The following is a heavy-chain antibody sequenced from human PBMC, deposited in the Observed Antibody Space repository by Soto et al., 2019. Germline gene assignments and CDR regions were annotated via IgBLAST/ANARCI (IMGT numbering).Heavy chain of an antibody. Sequence: QITLKESGPTLVKPTQTLTLTCTFSGFSLSTSGVGVGWIRQPPGKALEWLALIYWDDDKRYSPSLKSRLTTTTDXXKXQXXLTTTNMDPVATATYYCALTYYGSGSYYNVRWFDPWGQGTLVTVSS. CDR3: ALTYYGSGSYYNVRWFDP. CDR2: IYWDDDK. CDR1: GFSLSTSGVG. V-gene: IGHV2-5*02. D-gene: IGHD3-10*01. J-gene: IGHJ5*02.